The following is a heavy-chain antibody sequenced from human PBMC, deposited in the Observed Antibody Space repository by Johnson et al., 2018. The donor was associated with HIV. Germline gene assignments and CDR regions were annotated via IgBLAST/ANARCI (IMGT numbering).Heavy chain of an antibody. CDR1: GFTFNSYA. J-gene: IGHJ3*02. CDR3: ARDQYDRGDGAFDI. D-gene: IGHD5-24*01. CDR2: IWYDGSNE. Sequence: QVQLVESGGGVVQPGTSLRLSCVASGFTFNSYAMHWVRQAPGKGLEWLSVIWYDGSNEYYADSVKGRFTISRDNSKNTLYLHMSSLRLEDTAVYYCARDQYDRGDGAFDIWGQGTMVTVSS. V-gene: IGHV3-33*01.